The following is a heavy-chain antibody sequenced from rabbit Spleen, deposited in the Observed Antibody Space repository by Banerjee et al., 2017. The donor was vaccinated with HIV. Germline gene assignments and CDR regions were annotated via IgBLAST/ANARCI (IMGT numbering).Heavy chain of an antibody. CDR3: TRNANGSWDL. Sequence: QEQLVESGGGLVQPGGSLKLSCTASGFSFSNKAVMCWVRRAPGKGLEWIACIYAGSSGGTYYASWAKGRFTISKTSSTTVTLQMNSLTAADTATYFCTRNANGSWDLWGPGTLVTV. CDR1: GFSFSNKAV. J-gene: IGHJ6*01. V-gene: IGHV1S45*01. D-gene: IGHD4-2*01. CDR2: IYAGSSGGT.